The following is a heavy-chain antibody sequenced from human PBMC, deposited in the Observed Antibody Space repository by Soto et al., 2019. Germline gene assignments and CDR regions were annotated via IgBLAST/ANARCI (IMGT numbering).Heavy chain of an antibody. CDR2: ISSSSSYI. D-gene: IGHD3-10*01. CDR1: GFTFSSYS. J-gene: IGHJ4*02. V-gene: IGHV3-21*01. Sequence: EVQLVESGGGLVKPGGSLRLSCAASGFTFSSYSMNWVRQAPGKGLEWVSSISSSSSYIYYADSVKGRFTISRDNAKNSLYLQMNSLRAEDTAVYYCAQLGYYYGSGSYYTLSIWVQGTLVTVSS. CDR3: AQLGYYYGSGSYYTLSI.